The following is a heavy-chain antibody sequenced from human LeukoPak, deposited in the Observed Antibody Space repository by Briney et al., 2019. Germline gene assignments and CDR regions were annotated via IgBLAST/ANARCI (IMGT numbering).Heavy chain of an antibody. J-gene: IGHJ3*02. Sequence: PGGSLRLSCAASGSTFSSYSMNWVRQAPGKGLEWVSSISSSSSYIYYADSVKGRFTISRDNAKNSLYLQMNSLRAEDTAVYYCARDPSGGYHDAFDIWGQGTMVTVSS. CDR1: GSTFSSYS. V-gene: IGHV3-21*01. CDR2: ISSSSSYI. D-gene: IGHD6-19*01. CDR3: ARDPSGGYHDAFDI.